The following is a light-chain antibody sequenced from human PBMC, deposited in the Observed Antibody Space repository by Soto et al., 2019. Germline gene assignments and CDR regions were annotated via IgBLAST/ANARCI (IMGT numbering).Light chain of an antibody. CDR3: QQYGSSPIT. J-gene: IGKJ5*01. CDR1: QSVSRSY. Sequence: EIVLTQSPGTLSLSPGERATLSCRASQSVSRSYLGWYQQKPGQAPRLLIYGASSRATGIPDRFSGSGSGTDFTLTISRLEPEDTAVYYCQQYGSSPITFGQGTRLEIK. V-gene: IGKV3-20*01. CDR2: GAS.